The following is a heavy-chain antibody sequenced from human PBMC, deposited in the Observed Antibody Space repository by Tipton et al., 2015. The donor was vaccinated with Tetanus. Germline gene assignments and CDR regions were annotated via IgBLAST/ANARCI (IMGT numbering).Heavy chain of an antibody. CDR1: GFTFRTYD. Sequence: SLRLSCAASGFTFRTYDMHWVRQATGKGLEWVSGIGTFGDTYYPDSLKGRFTASREDAKNSLFLQMNSLTAGDTAVYYCARGSVCSGSTCYNIGAFGIWGQGTKVTVSS. J-gene: IGHJ3*02. CDR3: ARGSVCSGSTCYNIGAFGI. D-gene: IGHD2-2*02. V-gene: IGHV3-13*01. CDR2: IGTFGDT.